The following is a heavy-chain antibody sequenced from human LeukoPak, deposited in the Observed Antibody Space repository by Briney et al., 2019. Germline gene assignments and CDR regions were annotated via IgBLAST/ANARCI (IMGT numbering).Heavy chain of an antibody. CDR1: GVSISSYF. CDR3: ARGRYCSRTSCYEGIFDH. D-gene: IGHD2-2*01. V-gene: IGHV4-59*01. J-gene: IGHJ4*02. Sequence: PSETLSLTCNVSGVSISSYFWSWIRQPPGKGLGWIGYIYHSGSTYYNPSLESRVSISVDTSKNQFSLSLRSVTAADTAVYFCARGRYCSRTSCYEGIFDHWGQGALVSVSS. CDR2: IYHSGST.